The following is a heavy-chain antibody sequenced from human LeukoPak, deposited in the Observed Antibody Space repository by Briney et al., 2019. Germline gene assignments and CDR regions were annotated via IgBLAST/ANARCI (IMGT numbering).Heavy chain of an antibody. CDR1: GFTFSSYS. CDR3: ARDRPMKSSSWYPLDY. J-gene: IGHJ4*02. D-gene: IGHD6-13*01. Sequence: PGGSLRLSCAASGFTFSSYSMNWVRQALGKGLEWVSSISSSSSYIYYADSVKGRFTISRDNAKNSLYLQMNSLRAEDTAVYYCARDRPMKSSSWYPLDYWGQGTLVTVSS. CDR2: ISSSSSYI. V-gene: IGHV3-21*01.